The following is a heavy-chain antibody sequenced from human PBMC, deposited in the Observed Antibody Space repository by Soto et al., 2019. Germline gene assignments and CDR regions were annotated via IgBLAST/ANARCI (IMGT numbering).Heavy chain of an antibody. CDR1: GYTFTSYG. Sequence: ASVKVSCKASGYTFTSYGISWVRQAPGQGLEWMGWISAYNGNTNYAQKLQGRVTMTTDTSTSTAYMELRSLRSDDTAVYYCARGSIVVVPAAITLNYYYGMDVWGQGTTVTVSS. CDR2: ISAYNGNT. V-gene: IGHV1-18*01. J-gene: IGHJ6*02. CDR3: ARGSIVVVPAAITLNYYYGMDV. D-gene: IGHD2-2*02.